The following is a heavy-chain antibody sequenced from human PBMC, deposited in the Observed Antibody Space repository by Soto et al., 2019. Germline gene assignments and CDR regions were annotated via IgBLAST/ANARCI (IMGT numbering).Heavy chain of an antibody. CDR2: IYYSGRT. CDR1: GESISSSSYY. V-gene: IGHV4-39*01. J-gene: IGHJ4*02. D-gene: IGHD2-21*02. CDR3: ARQRTTVVTQAYFDH. Sequence: PXGTLYLTCIVSGESISSSSYYGGWIRQPPGKGLEWIGSIYYSGRTYYNPSFKSRVTISIDTSKNQFSLKLSSVTATDTAVYYCARQRTTVVTQAYFDHWGQGALVTVSS.